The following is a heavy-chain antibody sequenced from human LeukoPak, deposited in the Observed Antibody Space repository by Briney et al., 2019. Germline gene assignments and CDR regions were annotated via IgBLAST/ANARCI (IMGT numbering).Heavy chain of an antibody. D-gene: IGHD2-21*02. CDR2: ISYDGSNK. J-gene: IGHJ5*02. CDR3: ARAPCGGDCLNWFDP. Sequence: SGGSLRLSCAASGFTFSSYGMHWVRQAPGKGLEWVAVISYDGSNKYYADSVKGRFTISRDNSKNTLYLQMNSLRAEDTAVYYCARAPCGGDCLNWFDPWGQGTLVTVSS. CDR1: GFTFSSYG. V-gene: IGHV3-30*03.